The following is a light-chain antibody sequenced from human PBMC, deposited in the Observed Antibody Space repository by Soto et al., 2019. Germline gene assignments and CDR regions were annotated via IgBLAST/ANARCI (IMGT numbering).Light chain of an antibody. J-gene: IGLJ2*01. V-gene: IGLV1-44*01. Sequence: QPVLTQPPSASGTPGQRVTISCSGSTSNIGSNTVNWYQQLPGTAPKLLIFSNNQRPSGVPDRFSGSKSGTSASLAISGLQSEDEADYYCVAWGDSLNGVVFGGGTKLTVL. CDR3: VAWGDSLNGVV. CDR2: SNN. CDR1: TSNIGSNT.